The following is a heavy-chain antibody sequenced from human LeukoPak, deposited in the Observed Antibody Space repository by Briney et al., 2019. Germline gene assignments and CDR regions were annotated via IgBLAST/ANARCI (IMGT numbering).Heavy chain of an antibody. V-gene: IGHV3-23*01. Sequence: GGSLSLSCAASGFTFSNFAVIWVRRAPGTGLQAVCTITGYGATFYADSVRGRFIIFRDNSTNTMFLQMNSLGAEDTAVYYCAKGAAAGKVDWFDPWGQGTLVTVSS. D-gene: IGHD6-13*01. CDR3: AKGAAAGKVDWFDP. CDR2: ITGYGAT. J-gene: IGHJ5*02. CDR1: GFTFSNFA.